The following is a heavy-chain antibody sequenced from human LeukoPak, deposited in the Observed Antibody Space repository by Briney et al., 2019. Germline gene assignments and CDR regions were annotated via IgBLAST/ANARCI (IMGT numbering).Heavy chain of an antibody. V-gene: IGHV1-18*01. CDR2: ISAYNGNT. CDR1: GYTFTSYG. J-gene: IGHJ6*02. Sequence: ASVKVSCKASGYTFTSYGISWVRQAPGQGLEWMGWISAYNGNTNYAQKLQGRVTMTTDTSTSTAYMELRSLRSEDTAVYYCARDGPPGRSYHYVWGSYRYDPYYYYYGMDVWGQGTTVTVSS. D-gene: IGHD3-16*02. CDR3: ARDGPPGRSYHYVWGSYRYDPYYYYYGMDV.